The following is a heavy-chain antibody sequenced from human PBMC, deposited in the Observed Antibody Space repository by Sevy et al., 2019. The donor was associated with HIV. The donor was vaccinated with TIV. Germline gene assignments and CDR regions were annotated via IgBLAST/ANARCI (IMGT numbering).Heavy chain of an antibody. CDR1: GFIFSSYE. Sequence: GGSLRLSCAASGFIFSSYEMNWVRQAPGKGLEWVSYISSSGSLIYYADSVKGRFTISRDNAKNSLYLQMNSLRAEDPDVYYCAGGVVIGTTFDYWGQGTLVTVSS. CDR2: ISSSGSLI. D-gene: IGHD3-22*01. V-gene: IGHV3-48*03. J-gene: IGHJ4*02. CDR3: AGGVVIGTTFDY.